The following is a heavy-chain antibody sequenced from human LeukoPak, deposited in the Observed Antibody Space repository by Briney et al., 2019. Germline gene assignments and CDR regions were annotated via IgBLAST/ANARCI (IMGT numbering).Heavy chain of an antibody. Sequence: SGYIFSTYXXAWVRHLPGRGLEXXGVIYPGDSDTTYSPSVQGQVTISVDTSLTTVYLQWSSLRPSDTAIYYCARRRYYGSGDFDLWGQGTLVTVSS. J-gene: IGHJ1*01. D-gene: IGHD3-10*01. CDR1: GYIFSTYX. CDR2: IYPGDSDT. V-gene: IGHV5-51*01. CDR3: ARRRYYGSGDFDL.